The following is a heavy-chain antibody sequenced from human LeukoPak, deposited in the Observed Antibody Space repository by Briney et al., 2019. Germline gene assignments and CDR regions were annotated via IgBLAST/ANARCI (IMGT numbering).Heavy chain of an antibody. V-gene: IGHV4-61*02. CDR1: GYSIASGSYY. J-gene: IGHJ4*02. CDR2: IYASGST. D-gene: IGHD3-22*01. Sequence: SETLSLTCTVSGYSIASGSYYWSWLRQPAGKGLEWIVRIYASGSTYSNPSLKSRVTVSVDTSKNQFSLELTSVTAADTAMYYCAREHYYDSSGFHDYWGQGTLVTVSS. CDR3: AREHYYDSSGFHDY.